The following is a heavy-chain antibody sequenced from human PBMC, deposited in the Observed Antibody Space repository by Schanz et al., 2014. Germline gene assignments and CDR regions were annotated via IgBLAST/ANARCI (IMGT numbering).Heavy chain of an antibody. CDR1: GFTISSYS. Sequence: EVHLVESGGGLVKRGGSLRLSCAASGFTISSYSMNWVRQAPGKGLEWVSSISSSGSYIYYADSVKGRFSISRDNAKNSLFLQMNRLRAEDTALYYCARDTSYGMDVWGQGTTVTVSS. J-gene: IGHJ6*02. CDR3: ARDTSYGMDV. CDR2: ISSSGSYI. V-gene: IGHV3-21*01.